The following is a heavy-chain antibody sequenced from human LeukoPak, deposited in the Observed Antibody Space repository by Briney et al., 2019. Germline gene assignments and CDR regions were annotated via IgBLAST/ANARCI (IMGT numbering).Heavy chain of an antibody. V-gene: IGHV3-30-3*01. CDR3: ARALDEGARFDY. CDR2: ISYDGSNK. Sequence: GGSLRLSCAASGFTFSSYAMHWVRQAPGKGLEWVAVISYDGSNKYYTDSVKGRFTISRDNSKNTLYLQMNSLRAEDTAVYYCARALDEGARFDYWGQGTLVTVSS. CDR1: GFTFSSYA. J-gene: IGHJ4*02.